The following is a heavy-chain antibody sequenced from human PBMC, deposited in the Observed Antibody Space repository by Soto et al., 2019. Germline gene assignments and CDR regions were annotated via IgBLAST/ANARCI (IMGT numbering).Heavy chain of an antibody. V-gene: IGHV3-74*01. CDR2: IDSDGSST. D-gene: IGHD4-17*01. CDR3: ARDLNYGPFDY. Sequence: PGGSLRLSCAASGFTFSSYWMHWVRQTPEKGLVWVSHIDSDGSSTNYADSVKGRFTISRDNAKNTLYLQMNSLRAEDTAVYYCARDLNYGPFDYRGQGTLVTGSS. J-gene: IGHJ4*02. CDR1: GFTFSSYW.